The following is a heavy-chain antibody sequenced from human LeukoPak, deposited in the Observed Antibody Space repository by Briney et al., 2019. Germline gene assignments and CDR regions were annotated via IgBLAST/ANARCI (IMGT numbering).Heavy chain of an antibody. D-gene: IGHD3-22*01. CDR2: IIPIFGTA. CDR3: ARNYYDSSGYYREADY. V-gene: IGHV1-69*05. CDR1: GYTLTSYY. J-gene: IGHJ4*02. Sequence: SVKVSCKASGYTLTSYYMHWVRQAPGQGLEWMGGIIPIFGTANYAQKFQGRVTITTDESTSTAYMELSSLRSEDTAVYYCARNYYDSSGYYREADYWGQGTLVTVSS.